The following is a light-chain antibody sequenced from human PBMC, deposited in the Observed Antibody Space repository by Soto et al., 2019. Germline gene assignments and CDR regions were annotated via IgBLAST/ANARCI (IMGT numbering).Light chain of an antibody. Sequence: QSVLTQPASVSGSPGQSITISCTGTSSDVGSQNLVSWYQQHPGKAPKLMIYEGTKRPSGIPDRFSGSKSGTSATLGITGFQTGDEADYYCGSWDSSLSAYVFGTGTKLTVL. CDR1: SSDVGSQNL. J-gene: IGLJ1*01. CDR2: EGT. V-gene: IGLV2-14*02. CDR3: GSWDSSLSAYV.